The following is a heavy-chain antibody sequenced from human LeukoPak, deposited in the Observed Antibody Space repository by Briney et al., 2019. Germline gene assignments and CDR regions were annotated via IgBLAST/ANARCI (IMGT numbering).Heavy chain of an antibody. CDR2: INPSGGST. CDR1: GYTFTSYY. Sequence: ASVKVSCTASGYTFTSYYMHWVRQAPGQGLEWIGIINPSGGSTSYARKFQGRVTMTRDTSTSTVYMELSSLRSEDTAVYYCARDPMVRGVGARVNWFDPWGQGTLVTVSS. D-gene: IGHD3-10*01. J-gene: IGHJ5*02. CDR3: ARDPMVRGVGARVNWFDP. V-gene: IGHV1-46*01.